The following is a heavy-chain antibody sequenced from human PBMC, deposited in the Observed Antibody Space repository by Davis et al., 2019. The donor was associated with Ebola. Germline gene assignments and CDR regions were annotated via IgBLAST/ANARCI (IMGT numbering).Heavy chain of an antibody. CDR2: ISGSGGST. D-gene: IGHD3-16*01. CDR3: AKDISVEIWHLGEFDY. J-gene: IGHJ4*02. V-gene: IGHV3-23*01. CDR1: GFTFSSYA. Sequence: GESLKISCAASGFTFSSYAMSWVRQAPGKGLEWVSVISGSGGSTYYADSVKGRFTISRDNSKNTLYLQMNSLRAEDTALYYCAKDISVEIWHLGEFDYWGQGTLVTVSS.